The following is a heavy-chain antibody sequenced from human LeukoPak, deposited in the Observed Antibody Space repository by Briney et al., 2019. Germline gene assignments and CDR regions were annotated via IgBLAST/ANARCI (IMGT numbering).Heavy chain of an antibody. CDR1: GGSFSGYY. Sequence: PSETLSLTCAVYGGSFSGYYWSWIRQPPGKGLEWIGEINHSGSTNYNPSLKSRVTISVDTSKNRFSLKLSSVTAADTAVYYCARGQRHYYYYMDVWGKGTTVTVSS. J-gene: IGHJ6*03. V-gene: IGHV4-34*01. CDR3: ARGQRHYYYYMDV. CDR2: INHSGST.